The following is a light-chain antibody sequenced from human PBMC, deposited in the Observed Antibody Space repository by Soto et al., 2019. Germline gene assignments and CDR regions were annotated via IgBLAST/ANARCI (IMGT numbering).Light chain of an antibody. CDR2: DVS. CDR3: SSYTSSSTLV. V-gene: IGLV2-14*03. CDR1: SSDVGGYNY. Sequence: QSALTQPASVSGSPGQSITISCTGTSSDVGGYNYVSWYQHHPGKAPKLMIYDVSNRPSGVSNRFSGSQSGNTASLTSSGLQAEDEADYYGSSYTSSSTLVFGGGTKLTVL. J-gene: IGLJ2*01.